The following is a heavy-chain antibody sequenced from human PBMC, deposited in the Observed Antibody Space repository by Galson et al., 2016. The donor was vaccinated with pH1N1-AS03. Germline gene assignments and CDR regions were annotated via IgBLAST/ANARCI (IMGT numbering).Heavy chain of an antibody. CDR3: ARGLAAPSYSLDAMDV. V-gene: IGHV1-69*13. CDR1: GGTFNKYA. J-gene: IGHJ6*02. Sequence: SVKVSCKASGGTFNKYAVSWVRQAPGQGLEWMGGIIPFCHTANYAQNFQGRVTITGDAFTSTAYMELSSLRSEDTALYYCARGLAAPSYSLDAMDVWGQGTTVIVSS. CDR2: IIPFCHTA. D-gene: IGHD4-11*01.